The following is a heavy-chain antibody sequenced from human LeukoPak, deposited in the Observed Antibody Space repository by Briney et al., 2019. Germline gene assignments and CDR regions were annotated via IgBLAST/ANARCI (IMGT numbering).Heavy chain of an antibody. CDR3: ARDYYDSSGYYDNWFDP. CDR2: INAGNGNT. Sequence: ASVKVSCKASGYTFTSYAMHWVRQAPGQRLERMGRINAGNGNTKYSQKFQGRVTITRDTSASTAYMELSSLRSEDTAVYYCARDYYDSSGYYDNWFDPWGQGTLVAVSS. CDR1: GYTFTSYA. V-gene: IGHV1-3*01. J-gene: IGHJ5*02. D-gene: IGHD3-22*01.